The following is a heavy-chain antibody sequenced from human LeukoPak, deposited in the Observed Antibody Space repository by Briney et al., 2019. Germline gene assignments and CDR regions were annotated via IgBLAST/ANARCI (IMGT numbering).Heavy chain of an antibody. D-gene: IGHD5-24*01. CDR3: ARKMATTDDY. V-gene: IGHV3-53*01. Sequence: GGSLRLSCAASGFTFSSYEMNWVSQAPGKGLEWVSVISGGGTTYYADSVKGRFTISRDNSNNTLYLQMNSLRAEDTAMYYCARKMATTDDYWGQGTLVTVSS. J-gene: IGHJ4*02. CDR1: GFTFSSYE. CDR2: ISGGGTT.